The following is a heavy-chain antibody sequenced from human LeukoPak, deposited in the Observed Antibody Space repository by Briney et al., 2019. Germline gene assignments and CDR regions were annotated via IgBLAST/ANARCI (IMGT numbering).Heavy chain of an antibody. CDR2: FDPEDGET. Sequence: ASVKVSCKVSGYTLTELSMHWVRQAPGKGLGWMGGFDPEDGETIYAQKFQGRVTMTEDTSTDTAYMELSSLRSEDTAVYYCATISIFGVVEAFDYWGQGTLVTVSS. V-gene: IGHV1-24*01. D-gene: IGHD3-3*01. J-gene: IGHJ4*02. CDR3: ATISIFGVVEAFDY. CDR1: GYTLTELS.